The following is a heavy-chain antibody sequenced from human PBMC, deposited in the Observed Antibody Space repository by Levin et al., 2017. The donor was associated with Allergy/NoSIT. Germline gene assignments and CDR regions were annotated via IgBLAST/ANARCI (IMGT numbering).Heavy chain of an antibody. D-gene: IGHD4-17*01. CDR3: ARWGNGDLDY. Sequence: ESLKISCTVSGGSISSSSYYWGWIRQPPGKGLEWIGSIYYSGSTYYNPSLKSRVTISVDTSKNQFSLKLSSVTAADTAVYYCARWGNGDLDYWGQGTLVTVSS. CDR1: GGSISSSSYY. CDR2: IYYSGST. J-gene: IGHJ4*02. V-gene: IGHV4-39*01.